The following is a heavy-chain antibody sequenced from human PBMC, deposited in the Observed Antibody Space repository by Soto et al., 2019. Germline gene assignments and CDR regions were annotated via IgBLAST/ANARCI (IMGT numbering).Heavy chain of an antibody. CDR3: ARALTEIVVVVAATLNFDY. V-gene: IGHV1-18*01. J-gene: IGHJ4*02. CDR2: ISAYNGNT. CDR1: GYTFTSYG. Sequence: QVPLVQSGAEVKKPGASVKVSCKASGYTFTSYGISWVRQAPGQGLEWMGWISAYNGNTNYAQKLQGRVTMTTDTSTSTAYMELRSLRSDDTAVYYCARALTEIVVVVAATLNFDYWGQGTLVTVSS. D-gene: IGHD2-15*01.